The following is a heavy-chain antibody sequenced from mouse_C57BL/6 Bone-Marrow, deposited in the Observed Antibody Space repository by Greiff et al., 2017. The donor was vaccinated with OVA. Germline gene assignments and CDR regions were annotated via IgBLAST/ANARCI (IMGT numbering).Heavy chain of an antibody. D-gene: IGHD1-1*01. CDR1: GFTFTDYY. CDR3: ARSFYGSSPWFAY. V-gene: IGHV7-3*01. Sequence: EVMLVESGGGLVQPGGSLSLSCAASGFTFTDYYMSWVSQPPGKALEWLGFIRNKANGYTTEYNASVKGRFTISRANSPSILYLRMNARRAEDSSTYYCARSFYGSSPWFAYWGQGTLVTVAA. J-gene: IGHJ3*01. CDR2: IRNKANGYTT.